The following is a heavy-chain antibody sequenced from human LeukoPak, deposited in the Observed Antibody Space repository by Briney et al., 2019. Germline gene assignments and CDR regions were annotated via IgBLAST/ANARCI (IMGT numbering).Heavy chain of an antibody. V-gene: IGHV3-21*01. CDR3: ERTYSGSSPSYMEV. CDR2: ISSSSSYI. D-gene: IGHD1-26*01. Sequence: GGSLRLSCAASAFTFSSYSMKWVRQAPGKGLEWVSSISSSSSYIYYADSVKGRFTIARDTATNSLYLEMNSLRVDDAAVCLCERTYSGSSPSYMEVCGKEATVTVSS. CDR1: AFTFSSYS. J-gene: IGHJ6*03.